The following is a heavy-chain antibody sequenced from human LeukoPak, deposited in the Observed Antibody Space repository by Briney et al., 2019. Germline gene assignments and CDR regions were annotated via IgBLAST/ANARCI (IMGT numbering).Heavy chain of an antibody. CDR2: ISAYNGNT. CDR1: GYTFTSYG. J-gene: IGHJ4*02. V-gene: IGHV1-18*01. Sequence: GASVKVSCKASGYTFTSYGISWVRQAPGQGLEWMGWISAYNGNTNYAQKLQGRVTMTTDTSTSTAYMELRSLRSDDTAVYYCARRATYYYDSSGYYLDYWGQGTLVTVSS. D-gene: IGHD3-22*01. CDR3: ARRATYYYDSSGYYLDY.